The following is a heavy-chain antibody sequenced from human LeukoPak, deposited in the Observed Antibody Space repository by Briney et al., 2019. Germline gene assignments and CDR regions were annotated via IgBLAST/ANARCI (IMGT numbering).Heavy chain of an antibody. CDR2: INDAGRTT. CDR1: GFTFNTYA. J-gene: IGHJ4*02. Sequence: PGGSMGLSCATSGFTFNTYAMNWVRQAPGKGLEWVSTINDAGRTTYYADSVKGRFTISRDNSKNTVYLQMNNLRAEDTALYYCTNQPILAGSIDSWGQGTLVTVSS. V-gene: IGHV3-23*01. CDR3: TNQPILAGSIDS. D-gene: IGHD3-9*01.